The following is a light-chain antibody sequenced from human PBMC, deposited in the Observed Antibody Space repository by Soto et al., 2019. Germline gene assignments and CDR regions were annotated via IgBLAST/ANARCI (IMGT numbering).Light chain of an antibody. CDR2: DAS. CDR3: QQRSNWPPGFT. J-gene: IGKJ3*01. Sequence: EIVLTQSPATLSLSPGERATLSCRASQSVSSYLAWYQQKPGQAPRLLIYDASNRGTGIPARFSGSGSGTDVNLTLGSVEPEDFAVDYCQQRSNWPPGFTFGRGTKVDIK. CDR1: QSVSSY. V-gene: IGKV3-11*01.